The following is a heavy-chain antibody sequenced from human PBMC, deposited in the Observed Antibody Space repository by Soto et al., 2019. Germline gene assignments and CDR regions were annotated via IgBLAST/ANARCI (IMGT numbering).Heavy chain of an antibody. Sequence: PSESLSLTCTACGGCISSYYWSWIRQHTGKGLEWIGYIYYSGSTNYSPSPKSRVTISVDTSKNQFSRKLSSVTAADTAVYYCARENHGDYQAYYNYGMDVWGQGTTVTVSS. CDR2: IYYSGST. D-gene: IGHD4-17*01. CDR3: ARENHGDYQAYYNYGMDV. V-gene: IGHV4-59*01. CDR1: GGCISSYY. J-gene: IGHJ6*02.